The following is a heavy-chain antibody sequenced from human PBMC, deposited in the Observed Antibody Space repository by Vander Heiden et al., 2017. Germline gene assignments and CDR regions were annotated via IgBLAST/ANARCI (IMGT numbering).Heavy chain of an antibody. CDR2: ISNGGAGT. CDR3: AKSLGSSAYSPSFDY. D-gene: IGHD3-16*01. V-gene: IGHV3-23*01. CDR1: GFTFSSYA. Sequence: EVQLLESGGGLVQPGGSLRLSCAASGFTFSSYAMSWVRRAPGKGLEWVSSISNGGAGTYYADSVKGRFTISRDNSKNTLFLQMNSLRAEDTAVYYCAKSLGSSAYSPSFDYWGQGTLVTVSS. J-gene: IGHJ4*02.